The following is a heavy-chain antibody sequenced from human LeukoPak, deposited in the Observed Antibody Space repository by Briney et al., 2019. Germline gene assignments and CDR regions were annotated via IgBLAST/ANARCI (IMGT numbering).Heavy chain of an antibody. CDR1: GYTFTIYG. CDR3: ARDTPRIAVAGTLDYYYYMDV. CDR2: ISAYNGNK. D-gene: IGHD6-19*01. J-gene: IGHJ6*03. V-gene: IGHV1-18*01. Sequence: ASVKVSCKASGYTFTIYGISWVRQAPGQGLEWMGWISAYNGNKNYAHKRQGRVTMTTDTSTSTAYMELRSLRSDDTAVYYCARDTPRIAVAGTLDYYYYMDVWGKGTTVTVSS.